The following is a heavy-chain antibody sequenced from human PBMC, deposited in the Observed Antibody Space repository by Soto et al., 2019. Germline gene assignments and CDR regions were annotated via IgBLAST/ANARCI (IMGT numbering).Heavy chain of an antibody. CDR2: FSLSGTT. Sequence: SETLSLTCTVSGASITGTSYWSWIRQPAGKGLEWIGRFSLSGTTNYNPSLRSRVAMSADVSKNQFSLRLTSVTAADTALYYCARGMTPPGAPAWYYFDSWGQGTLVTVSS. V-gene: IGHV4-4*07. CDR1: GASITGTSY. J-gene: IGHJ4*02. CDR3: ARGMTPPGAPAWYYFDS. D-gene: IGHD2-8*02.